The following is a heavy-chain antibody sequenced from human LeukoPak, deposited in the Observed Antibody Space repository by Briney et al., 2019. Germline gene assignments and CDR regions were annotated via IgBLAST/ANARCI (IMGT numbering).Heavy chain of an antibody. V-gene: IGHV3-48*03. CDR2: ISSTGITI. J-gene: IGHJ4*02. Sequence: PGGSLRLSCAASGFTFSSYEMNWVRQAPGKGLEWISYISSTGITIYYADSVKGRFTISKDNAKNSLYLQMNSLRDEDTAIYYCARNLQSRTHGYYFDYWGQGILVTVSS. CDR3: ARNLQSRTHGYYFDY. CDR1: GFTFSSYE. D-gene: IGHD2-2*01.